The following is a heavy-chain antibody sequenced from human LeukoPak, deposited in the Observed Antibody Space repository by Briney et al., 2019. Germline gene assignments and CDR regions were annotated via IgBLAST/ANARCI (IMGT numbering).Heavy chain of an antibody. CDR1: GFTFSSYA. CDR3: ARSGLLWFGESPENWFDP. D-gene: IGHD3-10*01. V-gene: IGHV3-30-3*01. J-gene: IGHJ5*02. CDR2: ISYDGSNK. Sequence: GRSLRLSCAASGFTFSSYAMHWVRQAPGKGLEWVAVISYDGSNKYYADSVKGRFTISRDNSKNTLYLQMNSLRAEDTAVYYCARSGLLWFGESPENWFDPWGQGTLVTVSS.